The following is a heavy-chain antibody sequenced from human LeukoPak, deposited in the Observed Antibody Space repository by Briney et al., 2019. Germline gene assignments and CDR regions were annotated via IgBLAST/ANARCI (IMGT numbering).Heavy chain of an antibody. V-gene: IGHV3-21*01. CDR2: ISSSSSSYI. D-gene: IGHD6-13*01. CDR3: ARDLGYEVVGPIDC. CDR1: GFTFSSYS. Sequence: GGSLRLSCAASGFTFSSYSMNWVRQAPGKGLEWVSSISSSSSSYIYYADSVKGRFTISRDNAKNSLYLQMNSLRAEDTAVYYCARDLGYEVVGPIDCWGQGTLVTVSS. J-gene: IGHJ4*02.